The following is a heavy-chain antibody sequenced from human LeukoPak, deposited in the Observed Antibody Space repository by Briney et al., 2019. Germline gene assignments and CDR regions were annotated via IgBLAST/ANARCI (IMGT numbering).Heavy chain of an antibody. CDR1: GGTFSSYA. Sequence: ASVKVSCKASGGTFSSYAISWVRQAPGQGLEWMGGIIPIFGTANYAQKFQGRVTMTRNTSISTAYMELSSLRSEDTAVYYCARGFIDYGSLNMDVWGKGTTVTISS. CDR2: IIPIFGTA. J-gene: IGHJ6*03. V-gene: IGHV1-69*05. D-gene: IGHD4-17*01. CDR3: ARGFIDYGSLNMDV.